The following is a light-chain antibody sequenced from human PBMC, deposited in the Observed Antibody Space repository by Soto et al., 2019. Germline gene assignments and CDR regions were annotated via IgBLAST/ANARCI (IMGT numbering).Light chain of an antibody. J-gene: IGKJ2*01. CDR3: QQYYSTPPYT. V-gene: IGKV4-1*01. Sequence: DIVMTQSPDSLAVSLGERVTINCKSSQSILYRSNNKNYLAWYRQKPGQPPKLLIYWASIRESGVPDRISGSGSGTDFTLTISSLQAEDVAVYYCQQYYSTPPYTFGQGTKLEIK. CDR2: WAS. CDR1: QSILYRSNNKNY.